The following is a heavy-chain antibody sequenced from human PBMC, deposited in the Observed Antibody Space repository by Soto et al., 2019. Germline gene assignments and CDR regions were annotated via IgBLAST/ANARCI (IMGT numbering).Heavy chain of an antibody. CDR1: GFTFSSYG. V-gene: IGHV3-33*01. J-gene: IGHJ4*02. CDR3: AREIVVAAFDY. Sequence: HPGGSLRLSCAASGFTFSSYGMHWVRQAPGKGLEWVAVIWYDGSNKYYADSVKGRFTISRDNSKNTLYLQMNSLRAEDTAVYYCAREIVVAAFDYWGQGTLVTVSS. D-gene: IGHD3-22*01. CDR2: IWYDGSNK.